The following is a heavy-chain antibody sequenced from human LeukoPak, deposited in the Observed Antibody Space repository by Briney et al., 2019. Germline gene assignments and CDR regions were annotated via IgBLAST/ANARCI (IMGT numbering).Heavy chain of an antibody. J-gene: IGHJ6*03. V-gene: IGHV1-2*02. CDR1: GYTFTGYY. Sequence: ASVKVSCQASGYTFTGYYMHWVRQAHGQGLEWMGWINPNSGDTNYGQKFQGRVTMTRDTSINTAYMELSRLRSDDTAVYYCAREDSGSYSGYYYYYMDVWGKGTTVTVSS. CDR2: INPNSGDT. D-gene: IGHD1-26*01. CDR3: AREDSGSYSGYYYYYMDV.